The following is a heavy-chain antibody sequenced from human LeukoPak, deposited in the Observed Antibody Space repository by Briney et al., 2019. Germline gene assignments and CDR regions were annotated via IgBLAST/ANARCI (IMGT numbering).Heavy chain of an antibody. D-gene: IGHD3-22*01. CDR2: INTDGSST. CDR3: ASDRDYYDSSGYLFDF. V-gene: IGHV3-74*01. CDR1: GFTFSSYW. Sequence: GGSLRLSCAASGFTFSSYWMHWVRQAPGKGLVWVSRINTDGSSTSYADSVKGRFTISRDNAKNTLYLQMNSLRAEDTAVYYCASDRDYYDSSGYLFDFWGQGTLVTVSS. J-gene: IGHJ4*02.